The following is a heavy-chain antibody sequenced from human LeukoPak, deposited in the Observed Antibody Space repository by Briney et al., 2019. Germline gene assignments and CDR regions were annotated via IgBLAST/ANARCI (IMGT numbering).Heavy chain of an antibody. CDR3: ARDGYYDSSGYFGAWDY. Sequence: SETLSLTCTVSGGSISSYYWSWIRQPPGKGLEWIGYIYYSGSTNYNPSLKSRVTISVDTSKNQFSLKLSSVTAGDTAVYYCARDGYYDSSGYFGAWDYWGQGTLVTVSS. D-gene: IGHD3-22*01. CDR1: GGSISSYY. J-gene: IGHJ4*02. V-gene: IGHV4-59*01. CDR2: IYYSGST.